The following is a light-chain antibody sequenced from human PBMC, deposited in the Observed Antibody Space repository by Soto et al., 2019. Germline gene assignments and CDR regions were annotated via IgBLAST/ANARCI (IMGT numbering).Light chain of an antibody. CDR2: DAS. V-gene: IGKV3-15*01. Sequence: MTQSPSSLSASVGDRVTITCRASQGISNYLAWYQQKPGQAPRLLIYDASTRATGIPARFSGRGSGTDFTLTISGLQSEDFEVYYCQQYNNWPQTFGQGTKVDIK. J-gene: IGKJ1*01. CDR3: QQYNNWPQT. CDR1: QGISNY.